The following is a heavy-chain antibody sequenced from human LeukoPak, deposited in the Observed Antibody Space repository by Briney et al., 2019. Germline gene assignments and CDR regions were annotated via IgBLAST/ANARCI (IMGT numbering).Heavy chain of an antibody. J-gene: IGHJ4*02. Sequence: GGSLRLSCAASGFTFDDYGMHWVRQAPGKGLEWVSGISWDSGKIGYADSVKGRFTISRDNSKNTLYLQMNSLRAEDTAVYYCAKFGSTVVHYFDYWGQGTLVTVSS. CDR1: GFTFDDYG. CDR3: AKFGSTVVHYFDY. D-gene: IGHD4-23*01. V-gene: IGHV3-9*01. CDR2: ISWDSGKI.